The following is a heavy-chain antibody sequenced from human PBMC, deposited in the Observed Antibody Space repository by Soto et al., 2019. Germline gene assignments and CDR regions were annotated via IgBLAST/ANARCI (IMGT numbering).Heavy chain of an antibody. CDR3: ARGRGYGYGIDY. CDR1: GDSVSTGPSY. Sequence: QVQLQESGPGLVTPSETLSLTCTVSGDSVSTGPSYWSWIRQPPGKGLECIAFIYNSETTYYNPSPRSRVTISVGTSNNQFSLKLTSVTAADTGVYYCARGRGYGYGIDYWGQGILVSVSS. J-gene: IGHJ4*02. CDR2: IYNSETT. D-gene: IGHD5-18*01. V-gene: IGHV4-61*01.